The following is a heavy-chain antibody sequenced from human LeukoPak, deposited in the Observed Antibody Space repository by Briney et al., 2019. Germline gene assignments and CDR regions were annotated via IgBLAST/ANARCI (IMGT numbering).Heavy chain of an antibody. J-gene: IGHJ6*02. CDR3: ARLWFGELLYLNYYYGMDV. CDR2: INPNSGGT. CDR1: GYTFTGYY. D-gene: IGHD3-10*01. Sequence: ASVKVSCKASGYTFTGYYMHWVRQAPGQGLEWMGRINPNSGGTNYAQKFQGRVTMTRDTSTSTAYMELSRLRSDDTAVYYCARLWFGELLYLNYYYGMDVWGQGTTVTVSS. V-gene: IGHV1-2*06.